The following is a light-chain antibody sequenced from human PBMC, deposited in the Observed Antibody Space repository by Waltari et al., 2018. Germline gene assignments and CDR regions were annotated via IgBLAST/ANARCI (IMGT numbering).Light chain of an antibody. Sequence: SSELTQDPAVSVALGQTVRIPCQGDSPRSYYASWYQQKPGQAPVLVTYGKNNRPSGIPDRFSGSSSGNTASVTITGAQAEDEADYYCNSRDSSGNQVFGGGTKLTVL. CDR3: NSRDSSGNQV. CDR1: SPRSYY. J-gene: IGLJ2*01. V-gene: IGLV3-19*01. CDR2: GKN.